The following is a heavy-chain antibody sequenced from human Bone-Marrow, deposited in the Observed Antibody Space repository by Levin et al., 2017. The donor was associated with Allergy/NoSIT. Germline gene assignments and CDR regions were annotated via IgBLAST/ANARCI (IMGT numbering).Heavy chain of an antibody. CDR1: GFTFSSSG. CDR2: TSYDGNHK. J-gene: IGHJ4*02. D-gene: IGHD5-24*01. V-gene: IGHV3-30*18. CDR3: AKGPTHGYHPLGY. Sequence: GGSLRLSCAASGFTFSSSGMHWVRQAPGKGLEWVAVTSYDGNHKYYAGSVKGRFTISRDNSKNTLYLQMNSLRPDDTAVYYCAKGPTHGYHPLGYWGQGTLVTVSS.